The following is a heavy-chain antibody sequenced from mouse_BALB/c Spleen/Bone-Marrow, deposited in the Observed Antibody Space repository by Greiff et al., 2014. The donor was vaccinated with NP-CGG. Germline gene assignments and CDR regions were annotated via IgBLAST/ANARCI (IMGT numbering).Heavy chain of an antibody. V-gene: IGHV1-4*01. Sequence: QVQLQQQSGAELARPGASVKMSCQASGYTFTSYTMHWVKQRPGQGLEWIGYINPSSGYTNFNQKFRDKAALTADKSSSTAYMQLSSLTAEDSAVYYCARCPNDGYYSAWFPYWGQGTLVTVSA. J-gene: IGHJ3*01. D-gene: IGHD2-3*01. CDR3: ARCPNDGYYSAWFPY. CDR1: GYTFTSYT. CDR2: INPSSGYT.